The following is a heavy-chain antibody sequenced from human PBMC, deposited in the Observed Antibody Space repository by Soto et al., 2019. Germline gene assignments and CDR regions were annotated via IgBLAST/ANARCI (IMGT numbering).Heavy chain of an antibody. CDR2: LSGSSLNT. J-gene: IGHJ6*02. CDR3: TAQFFLSSRKPPEDV. CDR1: GFTFGNYA. Sequence: EVRLLESGGGLVQPGGSLRLSCEASGFTFGNYAMTWVRQGPGRGLEWVSALSGSSLNTYYADSVKGRSTISRDNSKNTMYLAMNSVRGDDTAVYYCTAQFFLSSRKPPEDVWGQGTPVAVSS. V-gene: IGHV3-23*01.